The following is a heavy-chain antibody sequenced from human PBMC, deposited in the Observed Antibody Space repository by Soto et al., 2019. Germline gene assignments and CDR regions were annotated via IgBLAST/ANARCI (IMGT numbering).Heavy chain of an antibody. CDR2: TIPIFGTT. J-gene: IGHJ6*02. CDR1: GGTFSSYS. Sequence: QVQLVQSGAEVKKPGSSVKVSCKASGGTFSSYSISWVRQAPGQGLEWMGGTIPIFGTTNYAQKFQGGVTITADESTSTAYLELSSLRSEDTAVYYCASCLVTSYFYYYGMDVWGQGTTVTVSS. CDR3: ASCLVTSYFYYYGMDV. V-gene: IGHV1-69*12. D-gene: IGHD2-21*02.